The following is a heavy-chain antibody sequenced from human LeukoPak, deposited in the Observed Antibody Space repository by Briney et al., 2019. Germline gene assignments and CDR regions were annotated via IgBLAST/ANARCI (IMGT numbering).Heavy chain of an antibody. V-gene: IGHV3-48*03. CDR2: ISSSGSTI. CDR3: ARVRVVPAAIRSSGMDV. J-gene: IGHJ6*02. Sequence: GGSLRLSCAASGFTFSSYEMNWVRQAPGKGLEWVSYISSSGSTIYYADSVKGRFTISRDNAKNSLYLQMNSLRAEDTAVYYCARVRVVPAAIRSSGMDVWGQGTTVTVSS. CDR1: GFTFSSYE. D-gene: IGHD2-2*01.